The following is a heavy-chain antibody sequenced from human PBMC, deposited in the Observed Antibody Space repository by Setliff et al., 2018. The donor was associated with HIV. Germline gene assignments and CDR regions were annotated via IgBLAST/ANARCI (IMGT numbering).Heavy chain of an antibody. V-gene: IGHV4-39*07. CDR2: IYYSGST. Sequence: SETLSLTCTVSGGSINSGSYYWNWIRRPPGKGLESIGTIYYSGSTYYKSSLKSRLTISVDTSKNQFSLKMSSVTAADTAVYYCARARGPEGYFDSWGQGTLVTVSS. CDR1: GGSINSGSYY. D-gene: IGHD3-10*01. J-gene: IGHJ4*02. CDR3: ARARGPEGYFDS.